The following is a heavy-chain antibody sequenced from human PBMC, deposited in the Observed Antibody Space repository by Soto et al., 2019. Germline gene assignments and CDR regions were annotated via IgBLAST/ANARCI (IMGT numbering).Heavy chain of an antibody. Sequence: GGSLRLSCAASGFTFSGSAMHWVRQASGKGLEWVGRIRSKANSYATAYAASVKGRFTISRDDSKNTAYLQMNSLKTEDTAVYYCTIYYDSSGYLLGYWGQGTLVTVSS. V-gene: IGHV3-73*01. D-gene: IGHD3-22*01. CDR1: GFTFSGSA. CDR2: IRSKANSYAT. CDR3: TIYYDSSGYLLGY. J-gene: IGHJ4*02.